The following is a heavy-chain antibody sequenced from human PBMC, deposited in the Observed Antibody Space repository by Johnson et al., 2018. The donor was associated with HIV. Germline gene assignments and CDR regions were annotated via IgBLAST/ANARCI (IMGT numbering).Heavy chain of an antibody. CDR2: ISGSGGST. CDR3: ARLKNGAFDI. D-gene: IGHD2-8*01. CDR1: GFTFSSYA. V-gene: IGHV3-23*04. Sequence: VQLVESVGGLVQPGGSLRLSCAASGFTFSSYAMSWVRQAPGKGLEWVSAISGSGGSTYFADSVKGRFPISRDNSKNTLFLQMNSLRVEDTAVYYCARLKNGAFDIWGQGTMVTVSS. J-gene: IGHJ3*02.